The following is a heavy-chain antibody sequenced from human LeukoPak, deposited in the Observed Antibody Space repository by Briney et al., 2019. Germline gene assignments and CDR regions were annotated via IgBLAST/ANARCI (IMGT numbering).Heavy chain of an antibody. D-gene: IGHD3-22*01. V-gene: IGHV3-15*01. CDR1: GFTFSNAW. CDR3: TTDLSELDDSGYYAKYFHH. CDR2: IKSKTYGGTI. Sequence: GGSLRLSCAASGFTFSNAWMSWVRQAPGKGLEWVGRIKSKTYGGTIDYAAPVKGRFTISRDDSKDTLFLQMNSLKTEDTAVYYCTTDLSELDDSGYYAKYFHHWGQGTLVSVSS. J-gene: IGHJ1*01.